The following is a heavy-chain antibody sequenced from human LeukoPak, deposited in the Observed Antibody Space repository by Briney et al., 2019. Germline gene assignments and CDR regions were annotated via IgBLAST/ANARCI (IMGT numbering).Heavy chain of an antibody. Sequence: GGSLRLSCVASGFTFSGYGMHWVRQAPGKGLEWVSSISSSSSYIYYADSVKGRFTISRDNAKNSLYLQMNSLRAEDTAVYYCAGVLNHGYWGQGTLVTVSS. CDR2: ISSSSSYI. V-gene: IGHV3-21*01. J-gene: IGHJ4*02. CDR1: GFTFSGYG. D-gene: IGHD3-3*01. CDR3: AGVLNHGY.